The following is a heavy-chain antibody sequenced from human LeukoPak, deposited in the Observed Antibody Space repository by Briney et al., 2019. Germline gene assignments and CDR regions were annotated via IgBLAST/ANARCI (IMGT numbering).Heavy chain of an antibody. CDR2: ISYDGSNK. CDR3: AKDLRYSSGWSNYGMDV. D-gene: IGHD6-19*01. J-gene: IGHJ6*02. CDR1: GFTFSSYG. Sequence: PGGSLRLSCAASGFTFSSYGMHWVRQAPGKGLEWVAVISYDGSNKYYADSVKGRFTISRDNSKNTLYLQMNSLRAEDTAVYYCAKDLRYSSGWSNYGMDVWGQGTTVTVSS. V-gene: IGHV3-30*18.